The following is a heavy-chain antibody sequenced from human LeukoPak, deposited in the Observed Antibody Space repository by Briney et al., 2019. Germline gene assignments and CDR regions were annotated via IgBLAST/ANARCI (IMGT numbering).Heavy chain of an antibody. CDR2: IYYSGST. D-gene: IGHD4-23*01. Sequence: SQTLSLTCTFSGGSISSGDYYWSWIRQPPGKGLEWIGYIYYSGSTYYNPSLKSRVAISVDTSKNQFSLKLSSVTAADTAVYYCARARQDYGGNDGLWYFDLWGRGTLVTVSS. CDR3: ARARQDYGGNDGLWYFDL. J-gene: IGHJ2*01. CDR1: GGSISSGDYY. V-gene: IGHV4-30-4*08.